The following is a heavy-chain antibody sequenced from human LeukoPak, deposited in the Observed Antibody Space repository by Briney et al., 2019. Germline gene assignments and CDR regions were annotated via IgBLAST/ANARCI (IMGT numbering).Heavy chain of an antibody. CDR1: GFTFSSYG. CDR3: ARDRSIAVAGTFDYYGMDV. J-gene: IGHJ6*02. D-gene: IGHD6-19*01. CDR2: ISYDGSNK. V-gene: IGHV3-30*03. Sequence: SGGSLRLSCAASGFTFSSYGMHWVRQAPGKGLEWVAVISYDGSNKYYADSVKGRFTISRDNSKDTLYLQMNSLRAEDTAVYYCARDRSIAVAGTFDYYGMDVWGQGTTVTVSS.